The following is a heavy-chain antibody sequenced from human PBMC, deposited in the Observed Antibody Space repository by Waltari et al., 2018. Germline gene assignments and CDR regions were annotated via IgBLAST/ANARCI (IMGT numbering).Heavy chain of an antibody. Sequence: QVQLVESGGGVVQPGRSLRLCCAASGFPFRTYGLHWVRQGPGKGLDWVAVIWYDGNNKYYADSVKGRFTISRDNSKNTLYLQMNSLRAEDTAVYYCARETSHYYYFDYWGQGTLVTVSS. CDR3: ARETSHYYYFDY. CDR1: GFPFRTYG. CDR2: IWYDGNNK. J-gene: IGHJ4*02. V-gene: IGHV3-33*01. D-gene: IGHD2-21*01.